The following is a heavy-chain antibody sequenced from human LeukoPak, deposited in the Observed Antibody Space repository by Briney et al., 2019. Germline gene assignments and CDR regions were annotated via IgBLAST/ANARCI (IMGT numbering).Heavy chain of an antibody. CDR1: GGSISGYY. CDR3: ARAPPPYYYDSSGYPLLDAFDI. V-gene: IGHV4-59*06. J-gene: IGHJ3*02. CDR2: IYYSGST. D-gene: IGHD3-22*01. Sequence: SETLSLTCTVSGGSISGYYWSWIRQPPGKGLEWIGYIYYSGSTYYNPSLKSRVTISVDTSKNQFSLKLSSVTAADTAVYYCARAPPPYYYDSSGYPLLDAFDIWGQGTMVTVSS.